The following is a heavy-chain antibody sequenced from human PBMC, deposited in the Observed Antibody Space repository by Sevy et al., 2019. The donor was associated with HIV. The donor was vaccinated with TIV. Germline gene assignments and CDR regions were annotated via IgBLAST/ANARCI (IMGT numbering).Heavy chain of an antibody. CDR1: GFTFSSYW. J-gene: IGHJ4*02. Sequence: GGSLGLSCAASGFTFSSYWMSWVRQAPGKGLEWVANIKQDGSEKYYVDSVKGRFTISRDNAKNSLYLQMNSLRAEDTAVYYCARELVFGNTLHYFDYWGQGTLVTVSS. CDR2: IKQDGSEK. V-gene: IGHV3-7*01. CDR3: ARELVFGNTLHYFDY. D-gene: IGHD3-10*02.